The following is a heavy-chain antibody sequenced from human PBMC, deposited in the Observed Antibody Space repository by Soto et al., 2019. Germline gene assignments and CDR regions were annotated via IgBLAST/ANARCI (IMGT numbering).Heavy chain of an antibody. CDR3: ARDTLYDSSGYYYVGYNWFDP. CDR1: GYTFTSYA. J-gene: IGHJ5*02. V-gene: IGHV1-3*01. Sequence: ASVKVSCKASGYTFTSYAMHWVRQAPGQRLEWMGWINAGNGNTKYSQKFQGRVTITRDTSASTAYMELCSLRSEDTAVYYCARDTLYDSSGYYYVGYNWFDPWGQGTLVTVSS. CDR2: INAGNGNT. D-gene: IGHD3-22*01.